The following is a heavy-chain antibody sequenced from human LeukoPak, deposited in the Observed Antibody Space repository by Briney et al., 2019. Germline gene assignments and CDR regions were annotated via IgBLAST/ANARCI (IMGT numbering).Heavy chain of an antibody. CDR3: ATGYSSGWYYFDY. CDR1: GYTLTELS. V-gene: IGHV1-24*01. CDR2: FDPEDGET. J-gene: IGHJ4*02. D-gene: IGHD6-19*01. Sequence: ASVKVSCKVSGYTLTELSMHWVRQAPGKGLEWMGGFDPEDGETIYAQKSQGRVTMTEDTSTDTAYMELSSLRSEDTAVYYCATGYSSGWYYFDYWGQGTLVTVSS.